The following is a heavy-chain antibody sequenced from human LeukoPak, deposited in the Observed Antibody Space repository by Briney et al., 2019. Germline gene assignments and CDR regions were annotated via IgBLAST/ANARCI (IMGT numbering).Heavy chain of an antibody. CDR1: GFTLSSYA. Sequence: GGSLTLSCAASGFTLSSYAMSWVRQAPGKGLEWVSAVSDSGVSTYYADSVKGRFTISRDNSKNTLYLQMHSLRAEDTAVYYCAKMLLNYYDTCGGAFDIWGQGTMVTVSS. CDR3: AKMLLNYYDTCGGAFDI. CDR2: VSDSGVST. D-gene: IGHD3-22*01. J-gene: IGHJ3*02. V-gene: IGHV3-23*01.